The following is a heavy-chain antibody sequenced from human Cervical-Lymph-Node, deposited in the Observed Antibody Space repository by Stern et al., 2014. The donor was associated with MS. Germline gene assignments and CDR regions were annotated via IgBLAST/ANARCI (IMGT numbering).Heavy chain of an antibody. D-gene: IGHD3-22*01. Sequence: VQLVQSGAEVKKPGSSVKVSCKAYGGTFSNYAIAWVRQAPGQGLEWVGGIIPSLGTSTYAQKFQGRVTITADDFSTTAYMELSSLRSEDTAVYYCARDRSLGVTPFFDNWGQGTLVTVSS. V-gene: IGHV1-69*01. CDR3: ARDRSLGVTPFFDN. CDR2: IIPSLGTS. J-gene: IGHJ4*02. CDR1: GGTFSNYA.